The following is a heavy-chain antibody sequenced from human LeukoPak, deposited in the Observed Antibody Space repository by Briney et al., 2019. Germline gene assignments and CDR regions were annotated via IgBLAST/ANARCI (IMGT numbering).Heavy chain of an antibody. Sequence: ASVKVSCKASGYTFTSYGISWVRQAPGQGLEWMGWISAYNGNTKYAQKLQGRVTMTTDTATSTGYMELRSLRSDDTAVYYCAREVGQRWLQLDYYYMDVWGKGTTVTVSS. CDR1: GYTFTSYG. V-gene: IGHV1-18*01. CDR3: AREVGQRWLQLDYYYMDV. J-gene: IGHJ6*03. CDR2: ISAYNGNT. D-gene: IGHD5-24*01.